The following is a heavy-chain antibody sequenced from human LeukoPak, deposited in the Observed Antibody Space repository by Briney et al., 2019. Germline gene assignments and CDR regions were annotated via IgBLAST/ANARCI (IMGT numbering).Heavy chain of an antibody. D-gene: IGHD3-10*01. CDR3: ARVLRITMVRGADTFDY. CDR1: GYTFTGYY. CDR2: INPNSGGT. J-gene: IGHJ4*02. V-gene: IGHV1-2*06. Sequence: GASVKVSCKASGYTFTGYYMHWVRQAPGQGLEWMGRINPNSGGTNYAQKFQGRVTMNRDTSIRTAYMELSRLRSDDTAVYYCARVLRITMVRGADTFDYWGQGTLVTVSS.